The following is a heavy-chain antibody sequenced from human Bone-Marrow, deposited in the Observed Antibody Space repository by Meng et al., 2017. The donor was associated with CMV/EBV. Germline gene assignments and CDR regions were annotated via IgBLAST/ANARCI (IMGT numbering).Heavy chain of an antibody. CDR3: ARQDLRPSMVVTPPGAFDI. J-gene: IGHJ3*02. V-gene: IGHV4-38-2*02. Sequence: SETLSLTCTVSGYSISSGYYWGWIRQPPGKGLEWIGSIYHSGSTYYNPSLKSRVTISVDTSKNQFSLKLSSVTAADTAVYYCARQDLRPSMVVTPPGAFDIWGQGTMVTVSS. CDR1: GYSISSGYY. D-gene: IGHD4-23*01. CDR2: IYHSGST.